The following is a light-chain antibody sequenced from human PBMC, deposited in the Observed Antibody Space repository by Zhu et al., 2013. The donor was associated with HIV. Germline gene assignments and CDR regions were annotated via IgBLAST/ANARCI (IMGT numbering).Light chain of an antibody. Sequence: EIVLTQSPVTLSLSPGERATLSCRASQSVANSLAWYQQKPGQAPRLLIYGASTRAIDIPDRFSGTGSGTDFTLTISSLQAEDVAVYYCQQYYSTPYTFGQGTKLEIK. CDR1: QSVANS. CDR3: QQYYSTPYT. J-gene: IGKJ2*01. CDR2: GAS. V-gene: IGKV3D-15*01.